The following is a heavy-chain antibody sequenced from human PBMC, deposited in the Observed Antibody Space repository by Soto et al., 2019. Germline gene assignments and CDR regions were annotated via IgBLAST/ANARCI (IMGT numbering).Heavy chain of an antibody. J-gene: IGHJ5*02. CDR2: ISAYNGNT. Sequence: APVKVSCKASGYIFTSYGISWVRQAPGQGLEWMGWISAYNGNTNYAQKLQGRVTMTTDTSTSTAYMELRSLRSDDTAVYYCASFTTSAAWFRFDPWGQGTLVTVSS. CDR1: GYIFTSYG. D-gene: IGHD2-2*01. CDR3: ASFTTSAAWFRFDP. V-gene: IGHV1-18*01.